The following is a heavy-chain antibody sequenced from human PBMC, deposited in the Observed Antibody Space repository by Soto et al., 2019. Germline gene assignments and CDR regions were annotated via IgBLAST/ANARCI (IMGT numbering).Heavy chain of an antibody. V-gene: IGHV3-13*04. CDR3: ARDRREPYDCGVDV. D-gene: IGHD1-1*01. CDR2: IGTAGDT. J-gene: IGHJ6*02. Sequence: EVQLVESGGGLVQPGGSLRLSCAASGFTFSTYDMYWVRQPTGKGLEWVSSIGTAGDTYYPGSVKGRFTISRENAKSCWSLQMNSLRVGDTAVYYCARDRREPYDCGVDVWGQGTTVTVS. CDR1: GFTFSTYD.